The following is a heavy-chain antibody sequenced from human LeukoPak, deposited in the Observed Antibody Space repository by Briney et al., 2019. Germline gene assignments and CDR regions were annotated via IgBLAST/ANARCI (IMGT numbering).Heavy chain of an antibody. CDR1: GYTFTGYY. J-gene: IGHJ4*02. D-gene: IGHD4-17*01. V-gene: IGHV1-8*02. CDR2: MNPNSGNT. CDR3: ARSPRWTTVTTLDY. Sequence: ASVKVSCKASGYTFTGYYMHWVRQAPGQGLEWMGWMNPNSGNTGYAQKFQGRVTMTRNTSISTAYMELSSLRSEDTAVYYCARSPRWTTVTTLDYWGQGTLVTVSS.